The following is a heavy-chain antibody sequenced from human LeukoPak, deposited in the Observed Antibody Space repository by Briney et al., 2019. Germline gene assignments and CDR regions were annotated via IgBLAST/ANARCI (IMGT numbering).Heavy chain of an antibody. CDR2: IIPIFGTA. CDR3: ARSLAPAAIRDYFDC. Sequence: SVKVSCKASGGTFSSYAISWVRQAPGQGLEWMGRIIPIFGTANYAQKFQGRVTITADESTSTAYMELSSLRSEDTAVYYCARSLAPAAIRDYFDCWGQGTLVTVSS. V-gene: IGHV1-69*13. CDR1: GGTFSSYA. D-gene: IGHD2-2*02. J-gene: IGHJ4*02.